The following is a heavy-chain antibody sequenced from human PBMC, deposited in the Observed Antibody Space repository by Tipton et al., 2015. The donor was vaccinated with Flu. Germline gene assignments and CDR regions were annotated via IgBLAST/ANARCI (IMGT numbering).Heavy chain of an antibody. CDR3: ARHSGSRGYPLDY. V-gene: IGHV4-59*08. CDR1: GDSMGTYS. D-gene: IGHD3-10*01. CDR2: TTYSGTT. Sequence: TLSLTCTVSGDSMGTYSWSWIRQPPGKGLEWIGYTTYSGTTSYNPSLQSRVSISIDTSKNQFSLKLSSVTAADTAVYYCARHSGSRGYPLDYWGKGTLVTVS. J-gene: IGHJ4*02.